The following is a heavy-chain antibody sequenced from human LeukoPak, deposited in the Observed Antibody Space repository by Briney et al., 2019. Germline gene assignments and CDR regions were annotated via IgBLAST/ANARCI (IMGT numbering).Heavy chain of an antibody. CDR1: GFTFRSYA. J-gene: IGHJ4*02. CDR2: ISGSGSDT. Sequence: GGSLRLSCAASGFTFRSYALSWVRHAPEKGLEWVSTISGSGSDTYYADSVKGRFTISRDNSMNTLNLQMSSLRVEDTAVYYCAKDDRVYSSSSDPHFDYWGQGTLVTVSS. V-gene: IGHV3-23*01. CDR3: AKDDRVYSSSSDPHFDY. D-gene: IGHD6-6*01.